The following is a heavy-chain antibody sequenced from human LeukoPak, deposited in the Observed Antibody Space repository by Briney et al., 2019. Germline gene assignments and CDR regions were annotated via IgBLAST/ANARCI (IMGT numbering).Heavy chain of an antibody. V-gene: IGHV4-59*01. D-gene: IGHD3-10*01. CDR3: ARDMVGAGWFDP. J-gene: IGHJ5*02. CDR2: IYYSGST. Sequence: SETLSLTCTVSGGSISSYYWSWIRQPPGKGLEWIGYIYYSGSTNYNPSLKSRVTISADTSKNQFSLKLSSVTAADTAVYYCARDMVGAGWFDPWGQGTLVTVSS. CDR1: GGSISSYY.